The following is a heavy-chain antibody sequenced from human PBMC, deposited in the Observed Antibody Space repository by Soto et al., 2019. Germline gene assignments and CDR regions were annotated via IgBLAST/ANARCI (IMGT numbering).Heavy chain of an antibody. D-gene: IGHD3-3*01. CDR3: AKGAVVLRFLEWQANWFDP. CDR2: INHSGST. Sequence: PSETLSLTCAVYGGSFSGYYWSWIRQPPGKGLEWIGEINHSGSTNYNPSLKSRVTISVDTSKNQFSLKLSSVTAADTAVYYCAKGAVVLRFLEWQANWFDPWGQGTLVTVSS. J-gene: IGHJ5*02. CDR1: GGSFSGYY. V-gene: IGHV4-34*01.